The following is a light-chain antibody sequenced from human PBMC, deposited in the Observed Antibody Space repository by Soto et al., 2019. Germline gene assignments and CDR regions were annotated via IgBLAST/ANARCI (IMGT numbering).Light chain of an antibody. CDR2: DVT. J-gene: IGLJ1*01. CDR3: SSYTTSNTRQIV. V-gene: IGLV2-14*03. Sequence: LTQPASVSGSPGRSITISCTGTSSDVGGYNYVSWYQHHPGKAPKLIIYDVTNRPSGVSNPFSGSKSGNTASLTISGLQPEDEADYYCSSYTTSNTRQIVFGTGTKVTVL. CDR1: SSDVGGYNY.